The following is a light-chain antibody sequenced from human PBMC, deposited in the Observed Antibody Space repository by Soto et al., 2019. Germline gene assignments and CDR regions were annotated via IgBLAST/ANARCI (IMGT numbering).Light chain of an antibody. CDR1: SGHSDFI. Sequence: QSVLTQSSSASASLGSSVKLTCTLDSGHSDFIVAWHQQQPGKAPRYLMKLDGTEKYKNGSGYPDRFSGSSSGADRYLTISNLQLEDEAEYYCETWDINSHVFGTGTKVTVL. J-gene: IGLJ1*01. CDR3: ETWDINSHV. V-gene: IGLV4-60*02. CDR2: LDGTEKY.